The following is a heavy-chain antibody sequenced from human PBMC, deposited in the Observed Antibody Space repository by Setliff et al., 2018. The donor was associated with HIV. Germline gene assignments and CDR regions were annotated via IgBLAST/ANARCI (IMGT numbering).Heavy chain of an antibody. J-gene: IGHJ4*02. Sequence: GASVKVSCKASGYTFISNGFSWVRQAPGKGLEWMGIINPSDNRTYYAQKFQGRVTMTRDTSISTAYMEVSSLRSDDTAVYYCAREGSPIYYFDYWSQGTLVTVSS. CDR1: GYTFISNG. CDR2: INPSDNRT. D-gene: IGHD3-10*01. V-gene: IGHV1-18*01. CDR3: AREGSPIYYFDY.